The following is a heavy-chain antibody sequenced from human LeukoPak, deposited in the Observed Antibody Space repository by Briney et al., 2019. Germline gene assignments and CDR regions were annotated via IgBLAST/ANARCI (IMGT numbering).Heavy chain of an antibody. J-gene: IGHJ4*02. CDR2: ISGSGGST. D-gene: IGHD5-24*01. CDR3: ARDRRSLGDGYNWGIDY. CDR1: GFTFSSYG. Sequence: GGSLRLSCAASGFTFSSYGMSWVRQAPGKGLEWVSAISGSGGSTYYADSVKGRFTISRDNAKNSLYLQMNSLRAEDTAVYYCARDRRSLGDGYNWGIDYWGQGTLVTVSS. V-gene: IGHV3-23*01.